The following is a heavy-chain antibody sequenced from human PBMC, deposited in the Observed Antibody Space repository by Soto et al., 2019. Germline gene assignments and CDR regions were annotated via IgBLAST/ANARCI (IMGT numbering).Heavy chain of an antibody. V-gene: IGHV3-33*01. CDR3: ARSLSKVAATSCFDY. CDR1: GFTFSSYG. CDR2: IWYDGSNK. Sequence: QVQLVESGGGVVQPGRSLRLSCAASGFTFSSYGMHWVRQAPGKGLEWVAVIWYDGSNKYYADSVKGRFTISRDNSKNTLYLQMNSLRAEDTAVYYCARSLSKVAATSCFDYWVQGTLVTVSS. J-gene: IGHJ4*02. D-gene: IGHD2-15*01.